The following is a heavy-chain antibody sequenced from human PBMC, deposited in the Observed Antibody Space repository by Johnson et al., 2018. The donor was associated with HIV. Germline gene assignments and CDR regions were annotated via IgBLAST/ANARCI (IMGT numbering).Heavy chain of an antibody. J-gene: IGHJ3*02. Sequence: QVQLVESGGGVVQPGRSLRLSCAASGFTFSNYGMHWVRQAPGKGLEWVAVIWFDGNNKHYSDSVKGRFTISRDNSNNILYLQMNSLRVEDTAVYYCARAYSYGVFDIWGQGTMVTVSS. CDR3: ARAYSYGVFDI. CDR2: IWFDGNNK. D-gene: IGHD5-18*01. V-gene: IGHV3-33*01. CDR1: GFTFSNYG.